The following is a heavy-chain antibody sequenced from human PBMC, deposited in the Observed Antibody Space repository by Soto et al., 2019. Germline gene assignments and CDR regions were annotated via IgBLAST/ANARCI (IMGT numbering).Heavy chain of an antibody. D-gene: IGHD1-26*01. J-gene: IGHJ4*02. V-gene: IGHV4-59*08. CDR3: ARRYGSAIDY. Sequence: PSETLSLTCTVSGGSISSWYWSWIRQPPGKGLEWIGYIYYSGSTNYNPSLKRQVTITVDKSKNQYSQKLRPVTAADTAVYYCARRYGSAIDYWGQGTLVTVSS. CDR1: GGSISSWY. CDR2: IYYSGST.